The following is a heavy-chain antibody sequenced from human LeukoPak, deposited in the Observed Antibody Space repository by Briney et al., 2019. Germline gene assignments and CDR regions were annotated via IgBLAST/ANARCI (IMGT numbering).Heavy chain of an antibody. D-gene: IGHD2-15*01. J-gene: IGHJ4*02. CDR3: ARTYCSGGSCYGDY. CDR2: IYYTGSA. Sequence: SETLSLTCTVSSGSISSGAYYWSWVRQHPGKGLEWIGYIYYTGSAYYNPSLRSRVTISVGTSKNQFSLRLSSVTAADTALYYCARTYCSGGSCYGDYWGQGTLVTVSS. V-gene: IGHV4-31*03. CDR1: SGSISSGAYY.